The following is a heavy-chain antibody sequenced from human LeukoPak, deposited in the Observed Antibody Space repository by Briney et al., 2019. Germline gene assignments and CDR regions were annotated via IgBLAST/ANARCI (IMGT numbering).Heavy chain of an antibody. V-gene: IGHV1-69*13. D-gene: IGHD4-17*01. CDR2: IIPIFGTA. CDR1: GYTFTNYT. Sequence: SVKVSCKASGYTFTNYTLNWVRQAPGQGLEWMGGIIPIFGTANYAQKFQGRVTITADESTSTAYMELSSLRSEDTAVYYCARDYGDYGYYYYGMDVWGQGTTVTVSS. CDR3: ARDYGDYGYYYYGMDV. J-gene: IGHJ6*02.